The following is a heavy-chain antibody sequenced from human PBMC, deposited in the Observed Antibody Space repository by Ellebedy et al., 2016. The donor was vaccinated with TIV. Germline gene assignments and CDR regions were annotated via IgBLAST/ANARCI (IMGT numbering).Heavy chain of an antibody. J-gene: IGHJ6*03. Sequence: GGSLRLSCAASGFTFSSYAMHWVRQAPGKGLEWVAFISYDGSNKYYADSVMGRFTISRDNSKNTLFLQLNSLRVEDTAVYYCARSGFSSEVGTPYMDVWGKGTTVTASS. CDR3: ARSGFSSEVGTPYMDV. CDR1: GFTFSSYA. D-gene: IGHD5-18*01. CDR2: ISYDGSNK. V-gene: IGHV3-30*04.